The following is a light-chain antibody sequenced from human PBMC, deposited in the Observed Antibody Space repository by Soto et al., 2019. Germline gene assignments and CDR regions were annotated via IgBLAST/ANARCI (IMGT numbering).Light chain of an antibody. CDR1: QTIRNGY. V-gene: IGKV3-20*01. CDR3: QQYGSSPPIT. CDR2: GAS. Sequence: ELVLTQSPGTLSLSPGETATLSCRASQTIRNGYLAWYQQKPGQAPRLLIYGASSRAPGIPDRFSGGGSATDFTLTISRLEPEDFAVYYCQQYGSSPPITFGQGTRLEIK. J-gene: IGKJ5*01.